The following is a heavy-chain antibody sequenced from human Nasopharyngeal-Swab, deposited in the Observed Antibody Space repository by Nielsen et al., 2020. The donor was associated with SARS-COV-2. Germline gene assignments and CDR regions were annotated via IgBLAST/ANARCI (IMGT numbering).Heavy chain of an antibody. D-gene: IGHD1-1*01. V-gene: IGHV1-46*01. Sequence: ASVKVSCKASGDTFTNYWIHWVRQAPSQGLEWMGKVNPGCGSTRYAQKFQGRVTMTSDTSTSTVNTIYMELSSLRSEDTALYYCAREVPFAYKFDYWGQGNLVKVSS. CDR2: VNPGCGST. CDR3: AREVPFAYKFDY. J-gene: IGHJ4*02. CDR1: GDTFTNYW.